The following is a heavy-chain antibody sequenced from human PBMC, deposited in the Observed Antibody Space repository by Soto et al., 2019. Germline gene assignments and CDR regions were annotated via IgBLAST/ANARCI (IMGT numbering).Heavy chain of an antibody. V-gene: IGHV1-46*03. J-gene: IGHJ6*02. CDR1: GYTFTSYY. Sequence: ASVKVSCKASGYTFTSYYMHWVRQAPGQGLEWMGIINPSGGSTSYAQKFQGRVTMTRDTSTSTVYMELSSLRSEDTAVYYCATFDYAWGSYRSRMDVWGQGTTVTVSS. CDR2: INPSGGST. D-gene: IGHD3-16*02. CDR3: ATFDYAWGSYRSRMDV.